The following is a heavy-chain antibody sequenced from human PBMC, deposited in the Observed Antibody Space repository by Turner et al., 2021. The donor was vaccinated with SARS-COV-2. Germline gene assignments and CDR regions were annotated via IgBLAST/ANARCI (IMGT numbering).Heavy chain of an antibody. J-gene: IGHJ4*02. Sequence: QVQLVQSGAEVKKPGASVKVSCKVSGYTLTELSMHWVRQAPGKGLECMGGFDPEDVKTIYATKFQGRVTMTEDTSTDTAYMELSRLRSEDTAVYYCATGYAYGGGDCSIDYWGQGTLVTVSS. CDR2: FDPEDVKT. CDR1: GYTLTELS. CDR3: ATGYAYGGGDCSIDY. V-gene: IGHV1-24*01. D-gene: IGHD2-21*02.